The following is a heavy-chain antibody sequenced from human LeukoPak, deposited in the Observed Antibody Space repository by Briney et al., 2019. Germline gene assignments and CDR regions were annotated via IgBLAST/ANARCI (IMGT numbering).Heavy chain of an antibody. Sequence: PSETLSLTCAVYGGSFSGYYWSWIRQPPGKGLEWIGEINHSGRTNYNPSPKSRVTISVDTSKNQFSLKLSSVTAADTAVYYCARQNYGAAPLRYWGQGTLVTVSS. CDR2: INHSGRT. D-gene: IGHD4/OR15-4a*01. CDR3: ARQNYGAAPLRY. V-gene: IGHV4-34*01. CDR1: GGSFSGYY. J-gene: IGHJ4*02.